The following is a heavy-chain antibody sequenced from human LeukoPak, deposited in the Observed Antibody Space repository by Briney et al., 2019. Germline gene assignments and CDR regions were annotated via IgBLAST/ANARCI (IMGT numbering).Heavy chain of an antibody. CDR3: TRSFRDSPVDP. J-gene: IGHJ5*02. V-gene: IGHV4-39*01. Sequence: SETLSLTCTVSGGSISTNNYYWGWIRQPPGMGLEWIGSIYYTGRTYYNPSLKSRVTISADTSMNQFSLKLSSVTAADTAVYYCTRSFRDSPVDPWGQGTLVTVSS. D-gene: IGHD1-14*01. CDR1: GGSISTNNYY. CDR2: IYYTGRT.